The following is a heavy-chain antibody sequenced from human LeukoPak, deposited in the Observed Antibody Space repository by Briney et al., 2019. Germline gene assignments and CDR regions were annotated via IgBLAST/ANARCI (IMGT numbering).Heavy chain of an antibody. Sequence: SETLSLTCTVSGASVNSGNYYWTWIRQPAGKRLEWIGRIYTSGTTNYNPSLKSRVTISIDASKNQFSLRLSSVTAADTAVYYCARVNFPLYYFDYWGQGTLVTVSS. D-gene: IGHD3-3*01. J-gene: IGHJ4*02. V-gene: IGHV4-61*02. CDR3: ARVNFPLYYFDY. CDR1: GASVNSGNYY. CDR2: IYTSGTT.